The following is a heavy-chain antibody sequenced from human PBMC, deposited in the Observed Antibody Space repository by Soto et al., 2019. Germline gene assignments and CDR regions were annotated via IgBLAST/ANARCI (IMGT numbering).Heavy chain of an antibody. CDR2: IYYSGST. CDR1: GGSISSSSYY. J-gene: IGHJ6*03. D-gene: IGHD2-2*01. CDR3: ARHAPPTPDIVVVPAAEPYYYYMDV. V-gene: IGHV4-39*01. Sequence: PSETLSLTCTVSGGSISSSSYYWGWIRQPPGKGLEWIGSIYYSGSTYYNPSLKSRVTISVDTSKNQFSLKLSSVTAADTAVYYCARHAPPTPDIVVVPAAEPYYYYMDVWGKGTTVTVSS.